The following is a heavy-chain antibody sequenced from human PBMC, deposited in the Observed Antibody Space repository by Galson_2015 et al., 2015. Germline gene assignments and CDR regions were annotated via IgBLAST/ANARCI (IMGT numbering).Heavy chain of an antibody. V-gene: IGHV3-7*01. D-gene: IGHD3-22*01. CDR2: IKQDGSEK. CDR3: ARDFEFEPEYYDSSDIDAFDI. J-gene: IGHJ3*02. Sequence: SLRLSCAASGFTFSSYWMSWVRQAPGKGLEWVANIKQDGSEKYYVDSVKGRFTISRDNAKNSLYLQMNSLRAEDTAVYYCARDFEFEPEYYDSSDIDAFDIWGQGTMVTVSS. CDR1: GFTFSSYW.